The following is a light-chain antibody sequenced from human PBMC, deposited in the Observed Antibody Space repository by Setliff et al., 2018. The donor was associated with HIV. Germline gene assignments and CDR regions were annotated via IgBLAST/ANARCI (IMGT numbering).Light chain of an antibody. CDR2: DVS. Sequence: QSALTQPASVSGSPGQSTTISCTGTSSDVGTYNYVSWYQQHPGKAPKLIIYDVSKRPSGVSNRFSGSKSGNTASLTISGPQAEDEADYYCSSYTSSSTYVFGTGTKVTVL. J-gene: IGLJ1*01. CDR3: SSYTSSSTYV. CDR1: SSDVGTYNY. V-gene: IGLV2-14*03.